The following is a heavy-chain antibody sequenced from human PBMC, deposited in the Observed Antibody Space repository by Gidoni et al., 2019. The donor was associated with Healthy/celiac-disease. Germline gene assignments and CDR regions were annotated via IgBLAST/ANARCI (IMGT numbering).Heavy chain of an antibody. D-gene: IGHD3-10*01. CDR1: GCTFSRYA. CDR3: AKIWFRDPPFDY. V-gene: IGHV3-23*01. Sequence: EVQLLESGGGLVQPGGSLRLSCAASGCTFSRYAMRWVRQAPGKGLEWVSAISGSGGSTYYADSVKGRFTISRDNSKNTLYLQMNSLRAEDTAVYYCAKIWFRDPPFDYWGQGTLVTVSS. J-gene: IGHJ4*02. CDR2: ISGSGGST.